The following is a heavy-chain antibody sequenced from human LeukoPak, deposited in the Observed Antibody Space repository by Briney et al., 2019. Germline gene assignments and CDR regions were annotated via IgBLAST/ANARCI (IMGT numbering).Heavy chain of an antibody. CDR3: AKDLTIAAAALTIVPDY. Sequence: PGGSLRLSCAASGFTFSSYAMSWVRQAPGKGLEWVSAISGSGGSTYYADSVKGRFTISRDNSKNTLYLQMNSLRAEDTAVYYCAKDLTIAAAALTIVPDYWGQGTLVTVSS. D-gene: IGHD6-13*01. J-gene: IGHJ4*02. CDR2: ISGSGGST. CDR1: GFTFSSYA. V-gene: IGHV3-23*01.